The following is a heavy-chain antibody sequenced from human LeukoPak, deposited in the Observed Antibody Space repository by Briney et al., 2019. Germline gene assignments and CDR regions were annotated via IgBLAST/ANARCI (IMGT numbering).Heavy chain of an antibody. V-gene: IGHV4-59*08. CDR2: INYSGST. D-gene: IGHD6-19*01. Sequence: PSETLSLTCTVSGGSISNDYWSWIRQPPGKGLEWIGYINYSGSTKHNPSLKSRVTISVDTSKNQFSLKLSSVTAADTAVYYCARWSSVWLLWGQGTLVTVSS. J-gene: IGHJ4*02. CDR3: ARWSSVWLL. CDR1: GGSISNDY.